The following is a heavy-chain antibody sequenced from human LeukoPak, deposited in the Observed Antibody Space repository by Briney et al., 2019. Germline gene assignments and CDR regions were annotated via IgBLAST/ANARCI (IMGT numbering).Heavy chain of an antibody. CDR3: ARGGGLDV. Sequence: SGGSLRLSCVASVFTFDDYAMNWVRQAPGKGLEWVSGISWNSGSIGYADSVKGRFTISRDNAKNSLYLQMSNLRAEDTAVYFCARGGGLDVWGQGATVTVSS. D-gene: IGHD3-16*01. CDR2: ISWNSGSI. CDR1: VFTFDDYA. V-gene: IGHV3-9*01. J-gene: IGHJ6*02.